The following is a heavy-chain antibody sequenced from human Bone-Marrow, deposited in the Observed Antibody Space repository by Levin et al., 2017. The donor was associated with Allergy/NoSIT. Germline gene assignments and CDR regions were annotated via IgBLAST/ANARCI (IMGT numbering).Heavy chain of an antibody. CDR1: GGSISSGGYY. CDR3: AGACREGGAYLPTFDY. V-gene: IGHV4-31*03. Sequence: SETLSLTCTVSGGSISSGGYYWSWIRQHPGKGLEWIGYIYYSGSTYYNPSLKSRVTISVDTSKNQFSLKLSSVTAADTAVYYCAGACREGGAYLPTFDYWGQGTLVTVSS. J-gene: IGHJ4*02. D-gene: IGHD3-16*01. CDR2: IYYSGST.